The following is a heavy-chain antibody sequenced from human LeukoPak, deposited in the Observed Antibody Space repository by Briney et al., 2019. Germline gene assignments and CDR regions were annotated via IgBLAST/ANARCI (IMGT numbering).Heavy chain of an antibody. CDR1: GGSFSRGASFSDYC. Sequence: SETLSLTCAVYGGSFSRGASFSDYCWTWIRQSPGRGLEWIGETTPSGTANYNPSLKSRVTISGDSSKEQFYLRLSSVTAADTAVYFCARYRRDSGYYYLDYWGQGTLVTVSS. CDR3: ARYRRDSGYYYLDY. D-gene: IGHD5-12*01. J-gene: IGHJ4*02. CDR2: TTPSGTA. V-gene: IGHV4-34*10.